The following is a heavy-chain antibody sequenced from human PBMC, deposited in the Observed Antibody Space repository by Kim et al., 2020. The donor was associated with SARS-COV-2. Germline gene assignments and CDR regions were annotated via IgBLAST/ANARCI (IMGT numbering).Heavy chain of an antibody. J-gene: IGHJ6*02. V-gene: IGHV4-31*02. Sequence: KSRVTISVDTSKTQFSLKLSSVTAADTAVYYCAREGGTTVAGTFYYGMDVWGQGTAVTVSS. D-gene: IGHD6-19*01. CDR3: AREGGTTVAGTFYYGMDV.